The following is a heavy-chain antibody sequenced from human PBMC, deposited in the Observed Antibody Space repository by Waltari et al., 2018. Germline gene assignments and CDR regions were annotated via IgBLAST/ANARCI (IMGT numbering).Heavy chain of an antibody. Sequence: EVQLVESGGGLVQPGRSLRLSCTASGFTFGDYAMSWVRQAPGKGLEWVGFIRSKAYGGTTEYAASVKGRFTISRDDSKSIAYLQMNSLKTEDKAVYYCTSRGDGYNWDFDYWGQGTLVTVSS. CDR3: TSRGDGYNWDFDY. CDR1: GFTFGDYA. D-gene: IGHD5-12*01. V-gene: IGHV3-49*04. CDR2: IRSKAYGGTT. J-gene: IGHJ4*02.